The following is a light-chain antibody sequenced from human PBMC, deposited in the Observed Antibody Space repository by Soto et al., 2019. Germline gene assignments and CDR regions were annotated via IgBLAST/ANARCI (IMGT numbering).Light chain of an antibody. CDR1: QAISGNY. CDR2: GAS. J-gene: IGKJ5*01. V-gene: IGKV3-20*01. Sequence: EIVLTQSPGTRSLSPGEGSSLSCSAIQAISGNYLAWYQHKPGQAPRLLMYGASSRATGIPDRFSGSGSGTDFTLTISRLEPEDFAVYYCQQYGSSPPITFGQGTRLEIK. CDR3: QQYGSSPPIT.